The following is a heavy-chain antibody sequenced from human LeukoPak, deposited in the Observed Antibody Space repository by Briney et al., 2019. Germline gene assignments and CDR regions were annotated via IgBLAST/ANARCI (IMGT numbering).Heavy chain of an antibody. V-gene: IGHV3-53*01. CDR3: QSPPVGATTSGGNDY. Sequence: PGGSLRLSCTVSGFTVSSNSMSWVRQAPGKGLEWVSFIYTTGNTHNSDSVKGRFTISRDSSKNTLYLQMNSLRAEDTAVYYCQSPPVGATTSGGNDYWGQGTLVTVSS. J-gene: IGHJ4*02. CDR1: GFTVSSNS. CDR2: IYTTGNT. D-gene: IGHD1-26*01.